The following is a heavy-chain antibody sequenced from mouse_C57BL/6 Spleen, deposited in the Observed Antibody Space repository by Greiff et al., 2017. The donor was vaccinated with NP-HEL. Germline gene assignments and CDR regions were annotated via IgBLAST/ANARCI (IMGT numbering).Heavy chain of an antibody. V-gene: IGHV1-52*01. Sequence: QVQLQQPGAELVRPGSSVKLSCKASGYTFTSYWMHWVKQRPIQGLEWIGNIYPSDSETHYNQKFKDKATLTVDKSSSTAYMQLSSLTSEDSAVYYCARDGNDEGNYIDYWGQGATLTVSS. CDR2: IYPSDSET. J-gene: IGHJ2*01. CDR3: ARDGNDEGNYIDY. CDR1: GYTFTSYW. D-gene: IGHD2-2*01.